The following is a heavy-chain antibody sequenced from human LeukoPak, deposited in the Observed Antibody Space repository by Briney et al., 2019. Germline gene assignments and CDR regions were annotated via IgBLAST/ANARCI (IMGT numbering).Heavy chain of an antibody. CDR3: VREKGGFGFVL. CDR1: GFNFGIYS. V-gene: IGHV3-48*04. Sequence: GGSLRLSCAGSGFNFGIYSMDWVHQAPGKGLEWVAYVSAGSTGIFYAASVKGRFSISRDNAQKSLYLQMNSLRAEDTAIYYCVREKGGFGFVLWGRGTLVTVSS. CDR2: VSAGSTGI. J-gene: IGHJ4*02. D-gene: IGHD3-16*01.